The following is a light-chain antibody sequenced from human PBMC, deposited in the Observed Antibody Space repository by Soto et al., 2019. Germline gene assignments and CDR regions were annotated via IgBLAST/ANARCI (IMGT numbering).Light chain of an antibody. CDR3: QQYNTWLT. CDR1: QSVSSN. J-gene: IGKJ4*01. CDR2: GAS. Sequence: EIVMTQSPATLSVSPGERATLSCRASQSVSSNLAWYQQKPGQAPRLLIYGASTMPTGIPARFSGSGSGTEFTLTISSLQSEDFAVYYCQQYNTWLTFGGGTKVEIK. V-gene: IGKV3-15*01.